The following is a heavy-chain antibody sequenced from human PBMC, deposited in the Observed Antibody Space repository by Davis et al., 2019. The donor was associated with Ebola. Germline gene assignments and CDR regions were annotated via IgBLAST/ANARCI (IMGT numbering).Heavy chain of an antibody. Sequence: ASVKVSCKASGYTFTGYYMHWVRQAPGQGLEWMGWINPNSGGTNYAQKFQGWVTMTRGTSISTAYMELSRLRSDDTAVYYCARGGLLWFRELLLSDYYYGMDVWGQGTTVTVSS. CDR1: GYTFTGYY. D-gene: IGHD3-10*01. J-gene: IGHJ6*02. CDR3: ARGGLLWFRELLLSDYYYGMDV. CDR2: INPNSGGT. V-gene: IGHV1-2*04.